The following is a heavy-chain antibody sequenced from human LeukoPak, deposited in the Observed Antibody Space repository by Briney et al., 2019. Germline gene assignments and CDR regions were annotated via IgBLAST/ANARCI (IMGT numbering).Heavy chain of an antibody. CDR2: IYSGGST. V-gene: IGHV3-53*01. Sequence: PGGSLRLSCAASGFTVSSNYMSWVRQAPGKGLEWVSVIYSGGSTYYADSVKGRFTISRDNSKNTLYLQMNSLRAEDTAVYYCAKEQREATVIPLGWWGQGTLVTVSS. D-gene: IGHD4-17*01. CDR1: GFTVSSNY. CDR3: AKEQREATVIPLGW. J-gene: IGHJ4*02.